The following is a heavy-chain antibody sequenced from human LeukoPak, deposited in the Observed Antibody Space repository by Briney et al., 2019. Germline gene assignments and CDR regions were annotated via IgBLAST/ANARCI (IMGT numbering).Heavy chain of an antibody. CDR1: GFIFNGYA. D-gene: IGHD2-15*01. J-gene: IGHJ4*02. V-gene: IGHV3-23*01. Sequence: GGSLRLSCAASGFIFNGYAMSWVRQAPGKGLEWVSAISPTGAGTYYADSVKGLFTISRDNSKNTLYLQTNGLRPEDTAVYYCAKEDCSSGSCYLTFDYWGQGTLVTVSS. CDR3: AKEDCSSGSCYLTFDY. CDR2: ISPTGAGT.